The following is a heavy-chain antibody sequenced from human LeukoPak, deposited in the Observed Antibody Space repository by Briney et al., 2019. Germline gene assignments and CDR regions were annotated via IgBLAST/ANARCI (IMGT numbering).Heavy chain of an antibody. CDR2: ISSSSSYI. J-gene: IGHJ4*02. CDR3: ASAEGEPSLLDY. D-gene: IGHD3-16*01. V-gene: IGHV3-21*01. CDR1: GFTFSSYS. Sequence: GGSLRLSCAASGFTFSSYSMNWVRQAPGKGLEWVSSISSSSSYIYYADSVKGRFTISRDNAKNSLYLQMNSLRAEDTAVYSCASAEGEPSLLDYWGQGTLVTVSS.